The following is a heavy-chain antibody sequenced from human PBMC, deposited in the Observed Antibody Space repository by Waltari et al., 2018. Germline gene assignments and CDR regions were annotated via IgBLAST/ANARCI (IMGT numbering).Heavy chain of an antibody. D-gene: IGHD4-17*01. CDR1: GYTFTSYD. Sequence: VQLVQSGAEVKKHGASVKVSCKASGYTFTSYDINWVRQATGPGLEWMGWMNPNRGNPGYAPKFQGRVTITRNTSISTAYMGLSSLRSEATAVYYCARGRWGYGDYYFDYWGQGTLVTVSS. V-gene: IGHV1-8*03. J-gene: IGHJ4*02. CDR3: ARGRWGYGDYYFDY. CDR2: MNPNRGNP.